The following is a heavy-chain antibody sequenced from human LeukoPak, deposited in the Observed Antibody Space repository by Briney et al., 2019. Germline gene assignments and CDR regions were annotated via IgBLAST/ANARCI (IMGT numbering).Heavy chain of an antibody. V-gene: IGHV3-74*01. CDR3: VREYTNSGGRYFDY. Sequence: GGSLRLSCAASGFTFSNYWMHWVRQAPGEGLVWVSRISTDGNTTNYADSVKGRFTISRDNAKNTLYLQMNSLRAEDTAVYYCVREYTNSGGRYFDYWGQGTLVTVSS. J-gene: IGHJ4*02. CDR2: ISTDGNTT. CDR1: GFTFSNYW. D-gene: IGHD6-6*01.